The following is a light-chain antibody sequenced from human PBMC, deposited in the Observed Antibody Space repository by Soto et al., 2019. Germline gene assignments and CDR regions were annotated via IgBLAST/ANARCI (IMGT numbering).Light chain of an antibody. V-gene: IGKV1-5*01. J-gene: IGKJ1*01. CDR3: KQYNSGSPWT. Sequence: DIQMTQSPSTLSASVGDRVTITCRASQSISIYLAWYQQKSGAAPKLLIYDASSLEGGVPSRFSGSRSGTDFTLTISSLQPSNSPTFSCKQYNSGSPWTFGQGPRWKSN. CDR2: DAS. CDR1: QSISIY.